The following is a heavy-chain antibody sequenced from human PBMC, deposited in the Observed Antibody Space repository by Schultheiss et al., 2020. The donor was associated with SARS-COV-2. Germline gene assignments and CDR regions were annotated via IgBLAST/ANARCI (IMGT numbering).Heavy chain of an antibody. Sequence: SETLSLTCSVSGGSFSSYYWSWIRQTPGKGLEWIGYIYYSGSTNYNPSLKSRVTISIGTSERQSSLNLNSVAAADTAIYYCATQVQYRDSGAFDIWGQGTLVTVSS. CDR1: GGSFSSYY. CDR3: ATQVQYRDSGAFDI. V-gene: IGHV4-59*08. J-gene: IGHJ3*02. CDR2: IYYSGST. D-gene: IGHD4-17*01.